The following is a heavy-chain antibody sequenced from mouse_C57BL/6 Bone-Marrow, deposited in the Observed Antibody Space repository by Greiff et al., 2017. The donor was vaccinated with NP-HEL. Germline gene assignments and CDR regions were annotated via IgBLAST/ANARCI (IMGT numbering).Heavy chain of an antibody. CDR1: GYTFTEYT. CDR2: FYPGSGSI. CDR3: ARHEEGYYSNPHWYFDV. Sequence: QVQLQQSGAELVKPGASVKLSCKASGYTFTEYTIHWVKQRSGQGLEWIGWFYPGSGSIKYNEKFKDKATLTADKSSSTVYMELSRLTSEDSAVYFCARHEEGYYSNPHWYFDVWGTGTTVTVSS. D-gene: IGHD2-5*01. J-gene: IGHJ1*03. V-gene: IGHV1-62-2*01.